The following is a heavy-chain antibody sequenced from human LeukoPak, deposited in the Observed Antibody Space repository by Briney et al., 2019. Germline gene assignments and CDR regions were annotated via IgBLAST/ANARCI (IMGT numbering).Heavy chain of an antibody. D-gene: IGHD3-10*01. CDR3: TLIGIWFGDLEGFHS. V-gene: IGHV3-15*01. CDR1: GFTFTNAC. CDR2: RKSISDGGTA. J-gene: IGHJ4*02. Sequence: AGSLRLSCAASGFTFTNACMSWVRKAPRQGQELVGRRKSISDGGTADYAPPVTGRSTISRDDSKNTLYLKMNSLKTEDTAVYHCTLIGIWFGDLEGFHSWGPGTLVTVSS.